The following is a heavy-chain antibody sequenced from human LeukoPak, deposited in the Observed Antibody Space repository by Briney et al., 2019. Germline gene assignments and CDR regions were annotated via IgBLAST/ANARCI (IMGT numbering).Heavy chain of an antibody. J-gene: IGHJ4*02. D-gene: IGHD2-15*01. V-gene: IGHV3-23*01. CDR3: AQCSGGSCYHEYDY. CDR2: ISGSGGST. Sequence: GGSLRLSCAASGFTFSSYAMSGVRQAPGKGLEWVSAISGSGGSTYYADSVKGRFTISRDNSKNTLYLQMNSLRAEDTAVYYCAQCSGGSCYHEYDYWGQGTLVTVSS. CDR1: GFTFSSYA.